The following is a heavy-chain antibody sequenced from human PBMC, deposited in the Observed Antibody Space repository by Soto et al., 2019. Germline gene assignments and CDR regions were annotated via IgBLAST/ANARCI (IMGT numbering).Heavy chain of an antibody. D-gene: IGHD3-3*01. V-gene: IGHV3-23*01. J-gene: IGHJ4*02. Sequence: GSLRLSCAASGFTFSSYAMSWVRQAPGKGLEWVSAISGSGGSTYYADSVKGRFTISRDNSKNTLYLQMNSLRAEDTAVYYCAKGGTYDFWSGYYTGEYYFDYWGQGTLVTVSS. CDR3: AKGGTYDFWSGYYTGEYYFDY. CDR2: ISGSGGST. CDR1: GFTFSSYA.